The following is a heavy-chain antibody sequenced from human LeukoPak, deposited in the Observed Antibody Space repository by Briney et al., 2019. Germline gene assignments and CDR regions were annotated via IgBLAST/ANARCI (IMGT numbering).Heavy chain of an antibody. CDR1: GGSISSHY. V-gene: IGHV4-59*11. Sequence: SETLSLTCTVSGGSISSHYWSWIRQPPGKGLEWIGYIYYSGSTNYNPSLKSRVTISVDTSKNQFSLKLSSVTAADTAVYYCARLRLPLRDLTLRITIPRGYFDYWGQGTLVTVSS. CDR3: ARLRLPLRDLTLRITIPRGYFDY. D-gene: IGHD3-3*01. J-gene: IGHJ4*02. CDR2: IYYSGST.